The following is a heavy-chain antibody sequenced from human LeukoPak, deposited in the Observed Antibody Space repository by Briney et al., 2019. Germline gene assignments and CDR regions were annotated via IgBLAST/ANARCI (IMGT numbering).Heavy chain of an antibody. J-gene: IGHJ4*02. CDR1: GGSISSYY. CDR2: IYYSGST. Sequence: SETLSLTCTVSGGSISSYYWSWIRQPPGKGLEWIGYIYYSGSTNYNPSLKSRVTISVDTSKNQFSLKLSSVTAADTAVYYCASVAWGPKGFSEFDYWGQGTLVTLSS. D-gene: IGHD7-27*01. V-gene: IGHV4-59*01. CDR3: ASVAWGPKGFSEFDY.